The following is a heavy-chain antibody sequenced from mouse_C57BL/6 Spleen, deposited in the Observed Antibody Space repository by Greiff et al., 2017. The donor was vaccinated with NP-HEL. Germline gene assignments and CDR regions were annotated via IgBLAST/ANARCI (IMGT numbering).Heavy chain of an antibody. CDR2: IWSDGST. CDR1: GFSLTSYG. D-gene: IGHD1-1*01. Sequence: QVQLKESGPGLVAPSQSLSITCTVSGFSLTSYGVHWVRQPPGKGLEWLVVIWSDGSTTYNSALKSRLSISKDNSKSQVFVKMNSLQTDDTAMYYCARHRTTVVALYAMDYWGQGTSVTVSS. CDR3: ARHRTTVVALYAMDY. J-gene: IGHJ4*01. V-gene: IGHV2-6-1*01.